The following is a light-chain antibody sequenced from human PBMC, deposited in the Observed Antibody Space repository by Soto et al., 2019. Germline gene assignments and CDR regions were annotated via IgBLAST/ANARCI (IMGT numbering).Light chain of an antibody. V-gene: IGKV3-11*01. CDR1: QTVSGS. CDR3: QQHINWPLT. J-gene: IGKJ4*01. Sequence: EIVLTHSPATLALSPWEGATLSSRASQTVSGSLAWYQQKPGQAPRLLIYEASNRATGIPARFSGSGSGADFTLTISSLEPEDFALYYCQQHINWPLTFGGGTKVDI. CDR2: EAS.